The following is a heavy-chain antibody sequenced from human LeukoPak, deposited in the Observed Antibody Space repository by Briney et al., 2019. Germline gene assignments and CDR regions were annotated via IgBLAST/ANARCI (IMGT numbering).Heavy chain of an antibody. CDR2: ISSSSSYI. CDR1: GFTFSSYA. Sequence: GGSLRLSCAASGFTFSSYAMSWVRQAPGKGLEWVSSISSSSSYIYYADSVKGRYTISRDNAKNSLYLQMNSLRAEDTAVYYCARGRGGYCSGGSCYYDYWGQGTLVTVSS. J-gene: IGHJ4*02. CDR3: ARGRGGYCSGGSCYYDY. V-gene: IGHV3-21*01. D-gene: IGHD2-15*01.